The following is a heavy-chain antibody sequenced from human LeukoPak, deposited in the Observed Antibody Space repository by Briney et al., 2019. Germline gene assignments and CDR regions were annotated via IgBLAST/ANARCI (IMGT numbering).Heavy chain of an antibody. J-gene: IGHJ4*02. CDR2: FDPSDSYA. CDR1: GYSFTSYW. CDR3: ARHARYCGTTSCYFKY. D-gene: IGHD2-2*01. Sequence: GGSLRISCKGSGYSFTSYWISWVRQLAGKGLEWLRRFDPSDSYANYSPSFQGHVTISADKSISTAYLQWNSLEASDTAMYYCARHARYCGTTSCYFKYWGQGTLVTVSS. V-gene: IGHV5-10-1*01.